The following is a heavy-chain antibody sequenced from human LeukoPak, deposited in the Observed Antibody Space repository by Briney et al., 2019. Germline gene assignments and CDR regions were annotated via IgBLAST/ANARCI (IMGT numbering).Heavy chain of an antibody. CDR3: ARGKVVYSSSWRYGMDV. V-gene: IGHV1-8*02. D-gene: IGHD6-13*01. J-gene: IGHJ6*02. CDR1: GYTFTSYD. CDR2: MNPNSGNT. Sequence: GASVKVSCKASGYTFTSYDINWVRQATGQGLEWMGWMNPNSGNTGYAQKFQGRVTMTRNTSISTAYMELSSLRSEDTAVYYCARGKVVYSSSWRYGMDVWGQGTTVTVSS.